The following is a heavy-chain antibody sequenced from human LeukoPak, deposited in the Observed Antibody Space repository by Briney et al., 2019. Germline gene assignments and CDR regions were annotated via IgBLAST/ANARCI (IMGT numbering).Heavy chain of an antibody. V-gene: IGHV3-23*01. D-gene: IGHD3-10*01. CDR1: GFTFSSYA. Sequence: GGSLRLSCAVSGFTFSSYAMSWVRQAPGKGLEWVSGISGSAMSTYYADSVKGRFTISRDNSKNTLHLQMNSLRVEDTAVYYCAKDQMGITMVREARDYFDYWGQGSLVTVSS. J-gene: IGHJ4*02. CDR3: AKDQMGITMVREARDYFDY. CDR2: ISGSAMST.